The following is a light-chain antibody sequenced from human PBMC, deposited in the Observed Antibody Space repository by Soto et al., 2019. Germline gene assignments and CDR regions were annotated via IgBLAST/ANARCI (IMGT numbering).Light chain of an antibody. J-gene: IGLJ1*01. Sequence: QSVLTQPASVSGSPGQSITISCSGTTSDVGIVSWYQHHPGKAPKLMIHEVTKRPSGVSDRFSGSKSGTSASLTISGLQAEDEADYFCCSFRGSGYVFETGTKVXVL. CDR3: CSFRGSGYV. CDR1: TSDVGI. CDR2: EVT. V-gene: IGLV2-23*02.